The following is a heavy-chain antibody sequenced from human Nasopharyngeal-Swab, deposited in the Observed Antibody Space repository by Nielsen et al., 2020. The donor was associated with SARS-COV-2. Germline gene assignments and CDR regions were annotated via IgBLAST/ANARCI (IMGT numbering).Heavy chain of an antibody. V-gene: IGHV1-46*02. Sequence: SVKVSCKPSGYTFNNYYIHWVRQAPGQGLEWMGMINPGSGGTTYAQKFQGRVTMTRDTSTSTVFVDLSSLRSEDTAVYYCARRGRCSGSSCDMDVWGQGTTVTVSS. J-gene: IGHJ6*02. CDR3: ARRGRCSGSSCDMDV. CDR1: GYTFNNYY. D-gene: IGHD2-2*01. CDR2: INPGSGGT.